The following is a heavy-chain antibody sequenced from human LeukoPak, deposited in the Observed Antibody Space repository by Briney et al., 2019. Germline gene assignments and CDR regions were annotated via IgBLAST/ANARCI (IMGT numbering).Heavy chain of an antibody. Sequence: SETLSLTCTVSGGSISSGDYYWSWIRQPPGKGLEWIGYIYYSGSTYYNPSLKSRVTISVDTSKNQFSLKLSSVTAADTAVYYCASYCSSTSCSIWPFDYWGQGTLVTVSS. CDR3: ASYCSSTSCSIWPFDY. J-gene: IGHJ4*02. CDR1: GGSISSGDYY. D-gene: IGHD2-2*01. CDR2: IYYSGST. V-gene: IGHV4-30-4*01.